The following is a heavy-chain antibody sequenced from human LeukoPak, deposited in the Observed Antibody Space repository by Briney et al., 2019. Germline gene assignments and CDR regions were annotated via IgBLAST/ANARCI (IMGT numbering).Heavy chain of an antibody. V-gene: IGHV4-61*01. CDR3: ARMRQWPRDFDY. D-gene: IGHD6-19*01. CDR2: IYYSGST. Sequence: SETLSLTCTVSGGSVSSGSYYWSWIRQPPGKGLEWIGYIYYSGSTNYNPSLKSRVTISVDTSKNQSSLKLSSVTAADTAVYYCARMRQWPRDFDYWGQGTLVTVSS. CDR1: GGSVSSGSYY. J-gene: IGHJ4*02.